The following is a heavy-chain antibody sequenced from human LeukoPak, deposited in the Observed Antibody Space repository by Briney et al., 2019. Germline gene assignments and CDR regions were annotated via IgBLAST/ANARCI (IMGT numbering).Heavy chain of an antibody. CDR1: RFTLSSFA. Sequence: PGGSLRLSCAASRFTLSSFAISWVRQSPGKGLEWVSAISGSGGSTYYADSVKGRFTNSRDNSKNTLYLQMNSLRAGDTAVYYWAKKPSIYSHCLYWGEGTLDSVPS. V-gene: IGHV3-23*01. J-gene: IGHJ4*02. CDR3: AKKPSIYSHCLY. CDR2: ISGSGGST. D-gene: IGHD4-11*01.